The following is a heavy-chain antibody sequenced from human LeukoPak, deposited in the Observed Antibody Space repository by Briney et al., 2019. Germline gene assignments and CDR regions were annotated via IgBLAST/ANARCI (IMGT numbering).Heavy chain of an antibody. CDR1: GGSFSGYY. D-gene: IGHD3-10*01. Sequence: SETLSLTCAVYGGSFSGYYWSWIRQPPGKGLEWIGEINHSGSTNYNPSLKSRVTISVDRSKNQFSLKLSSVTAADTAAYYCARVLVRGVTDAFDIWGQGTMVTVSS. J-gene: IGHJ3*02. V-gene: IGHV4-34*01. CDR3: ARVLVRGVTDAFDI. CDR2: INHSGST.